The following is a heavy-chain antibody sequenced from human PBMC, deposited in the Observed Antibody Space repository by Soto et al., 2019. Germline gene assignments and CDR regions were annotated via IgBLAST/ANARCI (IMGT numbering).Heavy chain of an antibody. CDR1: GFTFSVYW. CDR3: ARPGYSNYGPGVDV. J-gene: IGHJ6*02. Sequence: EVQLVESGGGLVQPGGSLRLSCAASGFTFSVYWMHWVRQASGKGLVWVSRIDSDGSTTSYADSVKGRFTISRDNAKSTLYLQMNSLRAEDTAVYSCARPGYSNYGPGVDVWGQGTTVTVSS. CDR2: IDSDGSTT. V-gene: IGHV3-74*01. D-gene: IGHD4-4*01.